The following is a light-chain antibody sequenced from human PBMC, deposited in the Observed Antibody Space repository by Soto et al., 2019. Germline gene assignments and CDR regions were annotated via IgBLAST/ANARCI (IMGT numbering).Light chain of an antibody. CDR1: QSLLHSDGYTY. V-gene: IGKV2-28*01. Sequence: DIVMTQSPLSLPVTPGEPASISCRSSQSLLHSDGYTYFDWYLQKPGQSPQLLICLGSNRATGVLDRFSGSGSGTDLTLKISKVEAEDVGVYYCMQALQTPWTFGQGTKVEI. CDR3: MQALQTPWT. CDR2: LGS. J-gene: IGKJ1*01.